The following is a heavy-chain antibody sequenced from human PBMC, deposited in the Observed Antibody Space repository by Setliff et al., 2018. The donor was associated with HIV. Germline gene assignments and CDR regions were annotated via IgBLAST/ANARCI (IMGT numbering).Heavy chain of an antibody. V-gene: IGHV1-69*10. Sequence: SVKVSCKTSGGSFRTSVISWVRQAPGQGLEWVGGILPFLGMGDFAQNFQGRVTITADGSTSTAYMELTSLRSEDTAVYYCATGRHYYDSSDYPANPFDVWGQGTLVTVSS. J-gene: IGHJ3*01. CDR3: ATGRHYYDSSDYPANPFDV. CDR2: ILPFLGMG. D-gene: IGHD3-22*01. CDR1: GGSFRTSV.